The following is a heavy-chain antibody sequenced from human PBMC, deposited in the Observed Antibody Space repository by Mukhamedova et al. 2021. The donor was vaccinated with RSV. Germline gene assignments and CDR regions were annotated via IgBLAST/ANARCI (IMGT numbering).Heavy chain of an antibody. J-gene: IGHJ6*03. Sequence: IPIFGTANYAQKFQGRVTITADKSTSTAYMELSSLRSEDTAVYYCAREVAPSGYYYYMDVWGKGTTVTVSS. CDR3: AREVAPSGYYYYMDV. CDR2: IPIFGTA. D-gene: IGHD2-2*01. V-gene: IGHV1-69*06.